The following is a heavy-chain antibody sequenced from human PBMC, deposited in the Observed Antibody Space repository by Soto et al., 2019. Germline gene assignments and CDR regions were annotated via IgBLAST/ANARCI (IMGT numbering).Heavy chain of an antibody. CDR2: ISSSGSTI. Sequence: GGSLRLSCAVSGFTFTDYYMSWIRQAPGKGLEWVSYISSSGSTIYYADSVKGRFTISRDNSKNTLYLQMNSLRAEDTAVYYCAKDLLEWLLRQRGDFDPWGLGTLVTGSS. D-gene: IGHD3-3*01. CDR3: AKDLLEWLLRQRGDFDP. J-gene: IGHJ5*02. V-gene: IGHV3-11*04. CDR1: GFTFTDYY.